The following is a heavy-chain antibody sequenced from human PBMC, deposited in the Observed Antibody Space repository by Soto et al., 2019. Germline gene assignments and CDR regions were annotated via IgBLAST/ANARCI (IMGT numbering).Heavy chain of an antibody. J-gene: IGHJ3*02. Sequence: GGSLRLSCASSVFTFISYSMNWVRQAPGKGLEWVSSISSSSSYIYYADSVKGRFTISRDNAKNSLYLQMNSLRAEDTAVYYCARDQSDYYDFWSGPDAFDIWGQGTMVTVSS. D-gene: IGHD3-3*01. CDR2: ISSSSSYI. CDR1: VFTFISYS. CDR3: ARDQSDYYDFWSGPDAFDI. V-gene: IGHV3-21*01.